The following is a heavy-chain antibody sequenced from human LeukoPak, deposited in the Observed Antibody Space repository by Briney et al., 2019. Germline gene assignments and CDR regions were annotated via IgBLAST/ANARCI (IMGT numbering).Heavy chain of an antibody. CDR2: IIPVFGTT. J-gene: IGHJ6*03. D-gene: IGHD6-6*01. CDR1: GGTFSSYA. V-gene: IGHV1-69*06. CDR3: AREGGIARPPYLYYYIDV. Sequence: ASVKVSCKGSGGTFSSYAVSWVRLTPGQRLEWLGGIIPVFGTTTYAQKFQAKVTMTADKSTNTAYLEISSLTSDDTAVYYCAREGGIARPPYLYYYIDVWGKGTTVTVSS.